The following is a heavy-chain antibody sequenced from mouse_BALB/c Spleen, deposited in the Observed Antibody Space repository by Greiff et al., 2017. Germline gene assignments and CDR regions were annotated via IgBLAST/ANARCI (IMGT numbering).Heavy chain of an antibody. V-gene: IGHV5-6-2*01. CDR2: INSNGGST. CDR3: ARHAYFDY. J-gene: IGHJ2*01. CDR1: GFTFSSYY. Sequence: EVMLVESGGGLVQPGGSLKLSCAASGFTFSSYYMSWVRQTPEKRLELVAAINSNGGSTYYPDTVKGRFTISRDNAKNTLYLQMSSLKSEDTALYYCARHAYFDYWGQGTTLTVSS.